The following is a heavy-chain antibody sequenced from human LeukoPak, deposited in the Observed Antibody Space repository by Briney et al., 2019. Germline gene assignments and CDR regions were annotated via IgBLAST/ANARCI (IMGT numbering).Heavy chain of an antibody. CDR1: GYTFTSYD. V-gene: IGHV1-8*01. Sequence: ASVKGSCKASGYTFTSYDINWVRQATGQGLEWMGWMNPNSGNTGYAQKFQGRVTMTRNTSISTAYMELSSLRSEDTAVYYCARHGDYGYYYYYGMDVWGQGTTVTVSS. CDR3: ARHGDYGYYYYYGMDV. CDR2: MNPNSGNT. J-gene: IGHJ6*02. D-gene: IGHD4-17*01.